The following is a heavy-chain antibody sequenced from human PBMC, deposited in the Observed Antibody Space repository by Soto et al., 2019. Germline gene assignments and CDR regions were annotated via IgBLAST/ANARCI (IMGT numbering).Heavy chain of an antibody. CDR1: GGSISSYY. CDR2: IYYSGST. V-gene: IGHV4-59*01. Sequence: QVQLQESGPGLVKPSETLSLTCTVSGGSISSYYWSWIRQPPGKGLEWIGYIYYSGSTNYNPSLKSRVSISVDTSKNQFSLKLSSVTAADTAVYYCARGRYSRSWYPYYYYYYMDVWGKGTTVTVSS. CDR3: ARGRYSRSWYPYYYYYYMDV. J-gene: IGHJ6*03. D-gene: IGHD6-13*01.